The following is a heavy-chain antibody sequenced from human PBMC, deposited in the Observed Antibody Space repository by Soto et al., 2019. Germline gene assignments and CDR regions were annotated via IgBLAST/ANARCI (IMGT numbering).Heavy chain of an antibody. V-gene: IGHV1-18*01. D-gene: IGHD2-2*01. CDR1: GYTFTSYV. Sequence: ASVKASCKASGYTFTSYVISWVRQAPGQGLEWMGWISAYNGNTNYAQKLQGRVTMTTDTSTSTAYMELRSLRSDDTAVYYCARLGYCSSTSCYHFDYWGQGTLVTVSS. CDR3: ARLGYCSSTSCYHFDY. J-gene: IGHJ4*02. CDR2: ISAYNGNT.